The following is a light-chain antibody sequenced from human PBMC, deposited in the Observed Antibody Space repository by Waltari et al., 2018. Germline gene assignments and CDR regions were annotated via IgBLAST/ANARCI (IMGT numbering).Light chain of an antibody. CDR3: LQRNSYPIT. J-gene: IGKJ5*01. Sequence: DIQLTQSPSFLSASVGDRVTIPCRAVQGIRSNLDWYQQKPGKAPKLLIDEASTLQSGVPARFSGSGSGTEFTLTISSLQPEDFATYYCLQRNSYPITFGQGTRLEIK. V-gene: IGKV1-9*01. CDR2: EAS. CDR1: QGIRSN.